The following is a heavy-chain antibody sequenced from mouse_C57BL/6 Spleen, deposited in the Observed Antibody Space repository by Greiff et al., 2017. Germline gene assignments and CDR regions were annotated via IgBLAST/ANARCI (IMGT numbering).Heavy chain of an antibody. CDR3: TREGGSGPSCAMGC. V-gene: IGHV5-9-1*02. CDR2: ISSGGDYI. J-gene: IGHJ4*01. Sequence: EVQLVESGEGLVKPGGSLKLSCAASGFTFSSYAMSWVRQTPEERLEWVAYISSGGDYIYYADTVKGRDTISRDNARNTLYLQLSSQKSEDTAVYYCTREGGSGPSCAMGCWGQGAPVTVSS. D-gene: IGHD1-1*01. CDR1: GFTFSSYA.